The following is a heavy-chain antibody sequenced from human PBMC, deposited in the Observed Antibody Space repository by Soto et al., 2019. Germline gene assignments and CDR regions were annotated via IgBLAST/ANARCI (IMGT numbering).Heavy chain of an antibody. Sequence: GESLKISCAASGFTFSSYGMHWVRQAPGKGLEWVAVIWYDGSNKYYADSVKGRFTISRDNSKNTLYLQMNSLRAEDTAVYYCARDLMVYATYYNYYGMDVWGQGTTVTVSS. J-gene: IGHJ6*02. CDR2: IWYDGSNK. CDR1: GFTFSSYG. V-gene: IGHV3-33*01. D-gene: IGHD2-8*01. CDR3: ARDLMVYATYYNYYGMDV.